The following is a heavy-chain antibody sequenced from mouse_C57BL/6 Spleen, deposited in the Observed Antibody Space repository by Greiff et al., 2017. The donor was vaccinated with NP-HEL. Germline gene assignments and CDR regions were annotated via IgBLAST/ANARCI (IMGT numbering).Heavy chain of an antibody. CDR1: GYTFTNYW. J-gene: IGHJ3*01. D-gene: IGHD3-2*02. V-gene: IGHV1-63*01. Sequence: VQLQQSGAELVRPGTSVKMSCKASGYTFTNYWIGWAKQRPGHGLEWIGDIYPGGGYTNYNEKFKGKATLTADKSSSTAYMQFSSLTSADSAIYYCARGGSSGYVAWFAYWGQGTLVTVSA. CDR3: ARGGSSGYVAWFAY. CDR2: IYPGGGYT.